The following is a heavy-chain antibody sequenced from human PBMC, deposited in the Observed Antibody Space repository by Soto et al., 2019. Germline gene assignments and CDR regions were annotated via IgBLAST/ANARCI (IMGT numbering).Heavy chain of an antibody. CDR1: GFTFSNYW. J-gene: IGHJ5*01. D-gene: IGHD6-19*01. CDR2: IKQDGGER. V-gene: IGHV3-7*01. Sequence: ESGGGLVQPGGSLRLSCTASGFTFSNYWMNWVRQAPGKGPEWVANIKQDGGERYYVDSVKGRFTISRDNAKNSLYLQMNSLRDEDTAMYFCAKGMTVAANWFDSWGQGTLVTVSS. CDR3: AKGMTVAANWFDS.